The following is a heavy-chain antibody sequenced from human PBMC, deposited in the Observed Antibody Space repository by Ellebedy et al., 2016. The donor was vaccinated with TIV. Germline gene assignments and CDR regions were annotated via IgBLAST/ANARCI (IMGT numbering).Heavy chain of an antibody. CDR2: IIPILGIA. Sequence: SVKVSCKASGGTFSSYAISWVRQAPGQGLEWMGRIIPILGIANYAQKFQGRVTITADKSTSTAYMELSSLRSEDTAVYYCARDRGYYGSGSPNNWFDPWGQGTLVTVSS. CDR1: GGTFSSYA. J-gene: IGHJ5*02. V-gene: IGHV1-69*04. D-gene: IGHD3-10*01. CDR3: ARDRGYYGSGSPNNWFDP.